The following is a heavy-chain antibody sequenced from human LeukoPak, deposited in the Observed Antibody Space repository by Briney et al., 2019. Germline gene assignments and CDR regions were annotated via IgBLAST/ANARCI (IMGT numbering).Heavy chain of an antibody. CDR1: GFTFSSYA. D-gene: IGHD3-22*01. Sequence: PGGSLRLSCAASGFTFSSYAMSWVRQAPGKGLEWVSAISGSGGSTYYADSVKGRFTIPRDNSKNTLYLQMNSLRAEDTAVYYCAKDRAWVLYYYDSSGPYWGQGTLVTVSS. CDR3: AKDRAWVLYYYDSSGPY. CDR2: ISGSGGST. J-gene: IGHJ4*02. V-gene: IGHV3-23*01.